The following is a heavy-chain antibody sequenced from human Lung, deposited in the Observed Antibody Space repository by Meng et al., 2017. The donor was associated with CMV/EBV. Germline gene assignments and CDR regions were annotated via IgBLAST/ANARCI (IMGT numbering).Heavy chain of an antibody. V-gene: IGHV4-59*01. Sequence: ESLKISCTVSGGSISSYYWSWIRQPPGKGLEWIGYIYYSGSTNYNPSLKSRVTISVDTSKNQFSLKLSSVTAADTAVYYCARTPGGTIFGVVDVDYWGQETLVTVSS. D-gene: IGHD3-3*01. CDR2: IYYSGST. J-gene: IGHJ4*02. CDR3: ARTPGGTIFGVVDVDY. CDR1: GGSISSYY.